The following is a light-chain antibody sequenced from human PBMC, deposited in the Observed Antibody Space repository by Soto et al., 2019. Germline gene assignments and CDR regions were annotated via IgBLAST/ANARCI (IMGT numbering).Light chain of an antibody. V-gene: IGKV3-20*01. CDR1: QTGSNSY. CDR3: QHYGYSQWT. J-gene: IGKJ1*01. CDR2: GVY. Sequence: EIVMTQSPDTLSVSPGERATLSCRASQTGSNSYLAWYQHKSGQAPRLLIYGVYTRASGIPDRFSGSGSGTQFTLTITRLEPEDSAVYFCQHYGYSQWTFGQGTKVEIK.